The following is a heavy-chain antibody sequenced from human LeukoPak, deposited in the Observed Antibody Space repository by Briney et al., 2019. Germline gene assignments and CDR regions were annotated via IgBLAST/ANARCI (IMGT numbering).Heavy chain of an antibody. V-gene: IGHV4-39*07. CDR2: IYYSVDT. D-gene: IGHD5-18*01. CDR3: ARVGIQLWSFDY. CDR1: GDSISTSSYS. J-gene: IGHJ4*02. Sequence: SETLSLTCNVSGDSISTSSYSWGWIRQPPGKGLEWIGNIYYSVDTYSNPSLKSRVTISVDTSKNQFSLKLSSVTAADTAVYYCARVGIQLWSFDYWGQGTLVTVSS.